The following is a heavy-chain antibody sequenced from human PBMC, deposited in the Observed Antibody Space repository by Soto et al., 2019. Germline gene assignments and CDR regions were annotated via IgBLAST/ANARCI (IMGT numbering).Heavy chain of an antibody. Sequence: ASVKVSCKASGYTFTSYGISWVRQAPGQGLEWMGWISAYNGNTNYAQKLPGRVTMTTDTSTSTAYMELRSLRSDDTAGYYCARRGYCTNGXCSNWFDPWGQGTLVTVSS. CDR1: GYTFTSYG. V-gene: IGHV1-18*01. D-gene: IGHD2-8*01. CDR2: ISAYNGNT. CDR3: ARRGYCTNGXCSNWFDP. J-gene: IGHJ5*02.